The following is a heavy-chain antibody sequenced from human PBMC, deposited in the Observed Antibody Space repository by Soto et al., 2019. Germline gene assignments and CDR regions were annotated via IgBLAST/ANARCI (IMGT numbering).Heavy chain of an antibody. CDR3: ARDRTDSGYYTNWLDP. D-gene: IGHD3-22*01. CDR1: GGTFGSDA. CDR2: IIPIFGTT. J-gene: IGHJ5*02. Sequence: SVNVSCKASGGTFGSDAITWVRQAPGQGLEWVGRIIPIFGTTNYAQNLQGRVTISADKSTLTSYMELHSLTSDDTALYYCARDRTDSGYYTNWLDPWGQGTQVTVYS. V-gene: IGHV1-69*06.